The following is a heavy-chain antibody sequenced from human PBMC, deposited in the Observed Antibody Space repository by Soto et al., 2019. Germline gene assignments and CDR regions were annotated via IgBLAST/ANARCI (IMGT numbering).Heavy chain of an antibody. D-gene: IGHD3-22*01. V-gene: IGHV3-33*01. Sequence: GGSLRLSCAACGFTFSSYGMHWVRQAPGKGLEWVAVIWYDGSNKYYADSVKGRFTISRDNSKNTLYLQMNSLRAEDTAVYYCARDDSILQNYYYYYGMDVWGQGTTVTVSS. CDR3: ARDDSILQNYYYYYGMDV. J-gene: IGHJ6*02. CDR2: IWYDGSNK. CDR1: GFTFSSYG.